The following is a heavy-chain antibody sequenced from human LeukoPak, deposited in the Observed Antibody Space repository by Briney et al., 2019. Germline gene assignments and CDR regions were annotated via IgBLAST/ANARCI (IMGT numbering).Heavy chain of an antibody. Sequence: GGSLRLSCAASGFTFSSYAMHWVRQAPGKGMEWVAVISYDGSNKYYADSVKGRFTISRDNSKNTLYLQMNSLRAEDTAVYYCARGSSGWYCYFDYWGQGTLVTVSS. V-gene: IGHV3-30-3*01. J-gene: IGHJ4*02. CDR1: GFTFSSYA. CDR3: ARGSSGWYCYFDY. D-gene: IGHD6-19*01. CDR2: ISYDGSNK.